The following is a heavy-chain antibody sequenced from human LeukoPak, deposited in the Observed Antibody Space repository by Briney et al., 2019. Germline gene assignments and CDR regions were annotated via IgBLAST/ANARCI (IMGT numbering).Heavy chain of an antibody. V-gene: IGHV3-21*01. D-gene: IGHD2-15*01. CDR2: ISSGSGYI. CDR3: ARGGGGNPYYFDY. CDR1: GFTFSSYS. J-gene: IGHJ4*02. Sequence: GGSLRLSCAASGFTFSSYSMNWVRQAPGKGLEWVSSISSGSGYIYYADSVKGRFTISRDNAKNSLYLQMNSLRAEDTAVYYRARGGGGNPYYFDYWGQGTLVTVSS.